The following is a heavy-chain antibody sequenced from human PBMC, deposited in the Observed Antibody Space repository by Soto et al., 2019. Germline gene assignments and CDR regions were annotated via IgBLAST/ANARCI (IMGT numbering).Heavy chain of an antibody. CDR3: ARVGGAVDPNWLDP. V-gene: IGHV6-1*01. CDR1: GDSVSSNSAA. J-gene: IGHJ5*02. Sequence: SQTLSLTCAISGDSVSSNSAAWNWIRQSPSRGLEWLGRTYYRSKWYNDYAVSVKSRITINPDTSKNQFSLQLNSVTPEDTAVYYCARVGGAVDPNWLDPWGQGPLVTVSS. CDR2: TYYRSKWYN. D-gene: IGHD6-19*01.